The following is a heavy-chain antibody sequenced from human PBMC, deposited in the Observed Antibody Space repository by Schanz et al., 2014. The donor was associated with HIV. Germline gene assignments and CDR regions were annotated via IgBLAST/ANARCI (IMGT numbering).Heavy chain of an antibody. D-gene: IGHD3-10*01. CDR1: GFTFSSYA. V-gene: IGHV3-23*01. CDR3: AKIRGTRGAYDCMDV. CDR2: ISGSDGDT. Sequence: EVQLLESGGGLVQPGGSLRLSCAASGFTFSSYAMTWVRQAPGKGLDWVSTISGSDGDTYYADSVKGRFTISRDNSKNTMFLQMNSLRVEDTAIYYCAKIRGTRGAYDCMDVWGQGTTVTVSS. J-gene: IGHJ6*02.